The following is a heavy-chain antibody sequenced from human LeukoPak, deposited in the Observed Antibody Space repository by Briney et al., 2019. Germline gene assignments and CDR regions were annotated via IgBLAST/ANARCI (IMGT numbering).Heavy chain of an antibody. J-gene: IGHJ6*02. CDR1: GFTFSSYW. CDR2: INSDGSST. D-gene: IGHD2-21*02. V-gene: IGHV3-74*01. CDR3: ARERVVVTAIEDCYYGMDV. Sequence: GGSLRLPCAASGFTFSSYWMHWVRQAPGKGLVWVSRINSDGSSTSYADSVKGRFTISRDNAENTLYLQMNSLRAEDTAVYYCARERVVVTAIEDCYYGMDVWGQGTTVTVSS.